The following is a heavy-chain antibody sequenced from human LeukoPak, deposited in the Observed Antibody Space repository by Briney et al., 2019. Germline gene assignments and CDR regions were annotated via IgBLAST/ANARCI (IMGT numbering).Heavy chain of an antibody. J-gene: IGHJ4*02. D-gene: IGHD6-25*01. CDR1: GFTFSSYS. CDR2: ISGGGETR. Sequence: GGSLRLSCAASGFTFSSYSMNWVRQAPVKGLEWVSYISGGGETRYYADSVKGRFTISRDNGKNSLYLQKNSLRAEDTAVYYCARDASGHDLPFDYWGQGTLVTVSS. V-gene: IGHV3-48*04. CDR3: ARDASGHDLPFDY.